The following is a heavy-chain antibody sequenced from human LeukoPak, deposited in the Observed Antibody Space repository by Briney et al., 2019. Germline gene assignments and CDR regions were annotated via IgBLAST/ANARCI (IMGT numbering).Heavy chain of an antibody. V-gene: IGHV3-7*01. D-gene: IGHD3-10*01. Sequence: GGSLRLSCAASGFTFNYYWLTWVRQAPGKGLEWVANIQQDGSEKYYVDSVKGRFIISRDNAKNSLYLQMNSLRAEDTAVYYCARVRKLRARGVMDPLDYWGQGTLVTVSS. CDR3: ARVRKLRARGVMDPLDY. CDR1: GFTFNYYW. J-gene: IGHJ4*02. CDR2: IQQDGSEK.